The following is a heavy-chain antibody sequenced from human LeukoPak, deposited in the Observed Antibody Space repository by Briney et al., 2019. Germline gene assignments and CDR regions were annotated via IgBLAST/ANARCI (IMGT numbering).Heavy chain of an antibody. D-gene: IGHD1-26*01. V-gene: IGHV4-38-2*02. J-gene: IGHJ4*02. CDR3: ARGFAGVGATRYYFDY. CDR1: GYSISSGYY. CDR2: IYYSGST. Sequence: SETLSLTCSVSGYSISSGYYWAWIRQPPGKGLEWIASIYYSGSTYYNPSLKSRVSISADTSKNQFSLKLTSVPAADTAVYYCARGFAGVGATRYYFDYWGQGTLVTVSS.